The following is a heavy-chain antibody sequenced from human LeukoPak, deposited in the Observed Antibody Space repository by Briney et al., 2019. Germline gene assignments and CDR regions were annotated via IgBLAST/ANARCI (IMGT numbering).Heavy chain of an antibody. CDR3: AKVTSAWWYHRAYMNV. V-gene: IGHV3-23*01. D-gene: IGHD2-15*01. Sequence: GGPLTLPCAPSGFTFSDYAMIGVRQSPGGALEGVSANSGSGDKTFHADYVKGRFTTSRDNSKNTLSLQMSSPRVEDSAVYFCAKVTSAWWYHRAYMNVWGTGTTVTVSS. J-gene: IGHJ6*03. CDR2: NSGSGDKT. CDR1: GFTFSDYA.